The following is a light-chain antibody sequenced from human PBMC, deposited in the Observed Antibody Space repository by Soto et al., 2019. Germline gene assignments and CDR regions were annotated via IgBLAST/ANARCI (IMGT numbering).Light chain of an antibody. J-gene: IGKJ1*01. CDR3: QQYFGSPPWA. V-gene: IGKV3-20*01. Sequence: EIVLTQSPGTLSLSPGERATLSCRASQSVSSTFLAWYQQKPGQAPRLLISGASRRATGIPDRFSGSGSGTDFALTISRLEPEDFAVYYCQQYFGSPPWAFGQGTKVEIK. CDR2: GAS. CDR1: QSVSSTF.